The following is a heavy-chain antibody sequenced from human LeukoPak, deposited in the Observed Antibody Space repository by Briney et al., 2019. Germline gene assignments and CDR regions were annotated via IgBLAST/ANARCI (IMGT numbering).Heavy chain of an antibody. D-gene: IGHD3-22*01. Sequence: GGSLRLSCAASGFTFSSYAISWVRQAPGQGLEWMGGIIPIFGTANYAQKFQGRVTITADKSTSTAYMELSSLRSEDTAVYYCARANSSGYYSSDYWGQGTLVTVSS. CDR1: GFTFSSYA. V-gene: IGHV1-69*06. CDR3: ARANSSGYYSSDY. CDR2: IIPIFGTA. J-gene: IGHJ4*02.